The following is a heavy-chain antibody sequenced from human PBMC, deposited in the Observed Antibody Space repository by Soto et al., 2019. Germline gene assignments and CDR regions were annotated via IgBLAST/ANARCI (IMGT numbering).Heavy chain of an antibody. Sequence: PGGYLRLSCAASGFTFSSYSMNWVRQAPGKGLEWVSYISSSSSTIYYADSVKGRFTISRDNAKNSLYLQMNSLRAEDTAVYYCARDSYDSSGYSALGDYWGQGTLVTVSS. CDR1: GFTFSSYS. V-gene: IGHV3-48*01. CDR2: ISSSSSTI. CDR3: ARDSYDSSGYSALGDY. J-gene: IGHJ4*02. D-gene: IGHD3-22*01.